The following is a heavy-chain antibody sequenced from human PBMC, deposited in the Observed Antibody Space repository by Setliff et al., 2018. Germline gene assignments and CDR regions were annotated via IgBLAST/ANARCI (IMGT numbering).Heavy chain of an antibody. CDR1: GYTFAGYY. D-gene: IGHD3-10*01. V-gene: IGHV1-2*06. CDR2: INPIGGGA. CDR3: ARDLNRWFGEFAFDI. Sequence: ASVKVSCKASGYTFAGYYIHWVRQTPGQGLEWMGHINPIGGGATYAQKFHGRVTMTRDSSTSTVYMELNSLGAVDTAIYFCARDLNRWFGEFAFDIWAQGTMVTVSS. J-gene: IGHJ3*02.